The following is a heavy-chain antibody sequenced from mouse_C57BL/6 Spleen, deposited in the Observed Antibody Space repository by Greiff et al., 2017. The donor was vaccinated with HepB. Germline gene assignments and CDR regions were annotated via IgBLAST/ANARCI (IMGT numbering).Heavy chain of an antibody. CDR2: ILPGSGST. V-gene: IGHV1-9*01. CDR3: ARTYSNYERVYYYAMDY. Sequence: QVQLQQSGAELMKPGASVKLSCKATGYTFTGYWIEWVKQRPGHGLEWIGEILPGSGSTNYNEKFKGKATFTADTSSNTAYMQLSSLTTEDSAIYYCARTYSNYERVYYYAMDYWGQGTSVTVSS. D-gene: IGHD2-5*01. J-gene: IGHJ4*01. CDR1: GYTFTGYW.